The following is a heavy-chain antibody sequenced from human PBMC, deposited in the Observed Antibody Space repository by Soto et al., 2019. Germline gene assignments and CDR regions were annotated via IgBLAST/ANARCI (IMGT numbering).Heavy chain of an antibody. CDR3: ARDKITGLFDY. D-gene: IGHD2-8*02. CDR1: GWSFSSYY. CDR2: INHSGST. J-gene: IGHJ4*02. Sequence: SESLSLTCAVYGWSFSSYYLTWVRQPPGTGLEWIGEINHSGSTNTTPSLKSRVTTSVDTSKNQFSLKLTSVTAADTAVYYCARDKITGLFDYWGQGTLVTVSS. V-gene: IGHV4-34*01.